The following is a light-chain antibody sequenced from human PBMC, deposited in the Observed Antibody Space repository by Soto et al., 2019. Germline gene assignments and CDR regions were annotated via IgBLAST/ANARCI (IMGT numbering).Light chain of an antibody. Sequence: DIQMTQSPSSLSASVGDRVTITCRASQSISSYLNWDQQKPGKAPKLLIYAASSLQSGVPSRFSGSGSGTDFTLTISSLQPEDFATYYCQPSYSTPLTFGGGTKGEIK. J-gene: IGKJ4*01. CDR3: QPSYSTPLT. V-gene: IGKV1-39*01. CDR2: AAS. CDR1: QSISSY.